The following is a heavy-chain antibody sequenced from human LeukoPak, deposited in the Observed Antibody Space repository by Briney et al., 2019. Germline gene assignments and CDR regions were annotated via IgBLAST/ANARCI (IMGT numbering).Heavy chain of an antibody. Sequence: GGSLRLSCAASGFTFSTYWMHWVRQAPGKGLVWVSRINSGGSSTSYADSVKGRFTISRDNAKNTLYLQMNSLRAEDTAVYYCARSNYDFGDPNADHWGQGNLVSVSS. CDR3: ARSNYDFGDPNADH. CDR1: GFTFSTYW. J-gene: IGHJ4*02. D-gene: IGHD3-3*01. V-gene: IGHV3-74*01. CDR2: INSGGSST.